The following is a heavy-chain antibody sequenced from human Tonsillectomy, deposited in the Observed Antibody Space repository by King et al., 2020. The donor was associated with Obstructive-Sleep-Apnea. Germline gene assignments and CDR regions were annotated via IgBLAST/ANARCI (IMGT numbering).Heavy chain of an antibody. CDR3: ARSRGATVVTPGFDY. D-gene: IGHD4-23*01. CDR1: GFTFSSYA. CDR2: ISYDGSNK. Sequence: VQLVESGGGVVQPGRSLRLSCAASGFTFSSYAMHWVRQAPGKGLEWVAVISYDGSNKYYADSVKGRFTISRDNSENTLSLQMNSLRAEDTAVYYCARSRGATVVTPGFDYWGQGTLVTVSS. J-gene: IGHJ4*02. V-gene: IGHV3-30*04.